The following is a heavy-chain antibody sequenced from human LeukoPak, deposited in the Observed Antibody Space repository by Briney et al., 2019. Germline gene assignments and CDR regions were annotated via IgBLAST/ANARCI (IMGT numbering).Heavy chain of an antibody. J-gene: IGHJ3*02. CDR1: GFSVSSSY. V-gene: IGHV3-53*01. CDR3: ARERDGLYCSSTSCYPGAFDI. Sequence: GGSLRLSCAASGFSVSSSYMSWVRQAPGKGLEWVSVIFNDGITFYADSVKGRFTISRDNSKNTVYLQMHSLSVEDTAVYYCARERDGLYCSSTSCYPGAFDIWGQGTMVTVSS. CDR2: IFNDGIT. D-gene: IGHD2-2*01.